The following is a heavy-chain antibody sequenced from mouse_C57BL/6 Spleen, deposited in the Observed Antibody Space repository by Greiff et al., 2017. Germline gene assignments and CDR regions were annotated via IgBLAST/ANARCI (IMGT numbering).Heavy chain of an antibody. CDR3: TRETTVGATGAMDY. V-gene: IGHV1-81*01. D-gene: IGHD1-1*01. CDR1: GYTFTSYG. CDR2: IYPRSGNT. J-gene: IGHJ4*01. Sequence: QVQLQQSGAELARPGASVKLSCKASGYTFTSYGISWVKQRTGQGLEWIGEIYPRSGNTYYNEKFQGKATLTADKSSSTAYMELRILTSEDSAVYYWTRETTVGATGAMDYWGQGTSVTVSS.